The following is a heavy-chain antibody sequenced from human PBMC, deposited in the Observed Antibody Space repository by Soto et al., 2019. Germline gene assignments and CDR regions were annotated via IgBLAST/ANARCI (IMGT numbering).Heavy chain of an antibody. V-gene: IGHV3-66*01. CDR2: SYSNGST. CDR3: ARTITMVRGIIQYFDY. J-gene: IGHJ4*02. Sequence: EVRLVESGGGLVQPGGSLRVSCTASGFTVSTNYMSWVRQAPGKGLEWVSVSYSNGSTYYADSVKGRFTISRDNSRNTGYLQMNSLRAEDTAVYHCARTITMVRGIIQYFDYWGQGTLVTVSS. D-gene: IGHD3-10*01. CDR1: GFTVSTNY.